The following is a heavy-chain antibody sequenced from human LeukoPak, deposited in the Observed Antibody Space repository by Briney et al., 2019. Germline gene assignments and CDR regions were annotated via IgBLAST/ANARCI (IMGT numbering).Heavy chain of an antibody. CDR2: ISAYNGNT. CDR3: ARDSPFAFYYGSRSYYPLDY. V-gene: IGHV1-18*01. J-gene: IGHJ4*02. CDR1: GYTFTSYG. Sequence: ASVKVSCKASGYTFTSYGISWVRQAPGQGLEWMGWISAYNGNTNYAQKFQDRVTMTTDTSTSTAYMELGSLRSDDTAIYYCARDSPFAFYYGSRSYYPLDYWGQGTLVTVSS. D-gene: IGHD3-10*01.